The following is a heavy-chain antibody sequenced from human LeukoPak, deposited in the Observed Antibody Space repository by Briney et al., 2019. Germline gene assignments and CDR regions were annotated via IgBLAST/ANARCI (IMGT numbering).Heavy chain of an antibody. CDR1: GYTFTSYD. CDR3: ARGVWGYYYDSSGYYWFDY. J-gene: IGHJ4*02. Sequence: ASVKVSCKASGYTFTSYDINWVRQAPGQGLEWMGWMNPNSGNTGYAQKFQGRVTMTRNTSISTAYMELSSLRSEDTAVYYCARGVWGYYYDSSGYYWFDYWGQGTLVTVSS. CDR2: MNPNSGNT. D-gene: IGHD3-22*01. V-gene: IGHV1-8*01.